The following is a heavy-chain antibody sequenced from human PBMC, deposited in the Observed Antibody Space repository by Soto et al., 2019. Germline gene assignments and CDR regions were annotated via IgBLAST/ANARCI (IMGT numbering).Heavy chain of an antibody. Sequence: GGSLRLSCAASGFTFSSYWMSWVRQAPGKGLEWVANIKQDGSEKYYVDSVKGRFTISISTAYLQWSSLKASDTAMYYCARLYQNPGRYGFGELLFYYMDVWGKGTTVTVSS. V-gene: IGHV3-7*03. CDR2: IKQDGSEK. CDR3: ARLYQNPGRYGFGELLFYYMDV. J-gene: IGHJ6*03. CDR1: GFTFSSYW. D-gene: IGHD3-10*01.